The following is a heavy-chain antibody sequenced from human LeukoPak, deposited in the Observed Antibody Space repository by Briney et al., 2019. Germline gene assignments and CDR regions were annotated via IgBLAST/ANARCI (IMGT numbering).Heavy chain of an antibody. CDR3: ASGPLGSIEPDAFDI. Sequence: PGGSLRLSCAASGFTFSSYSMNWVRQAPGKGLEWVSSISSSSSYIYYADSVKGRFTISRDNAKNSLYLQMNSLRAEDTAVYYCASGPLGSIEPDAFDIWGQGTMVTVSS. CDR1: GFTFSSYS. J-gene: IGHJ3*02. CDR2: ISSSSSYI. D-gene: IGHD3-10*01. V-gene: IGHV3-21*01.